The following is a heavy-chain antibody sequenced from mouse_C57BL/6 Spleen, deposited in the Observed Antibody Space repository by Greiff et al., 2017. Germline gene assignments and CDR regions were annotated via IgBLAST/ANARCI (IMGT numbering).Heavy chain of an antibody. CDR2: INPNNGGT. Sequence: VQLQQSGPELVKPGASVKIPCKASGYTFTDYNMDWVKQSHGKSLEWIGDINPNNGGTIYNQKFKGKATLTVDKSSSTAYMEFRSLTSEDTAVYYCARSSGYGDYWGQGTTLTVSS. V-gene: IGHV1-18*01. J-gene: IGHJ2*01. CDR1: GYTFTDYN. CDR3: ARSSGYGDY. D-gene: IGHD3-1*01.